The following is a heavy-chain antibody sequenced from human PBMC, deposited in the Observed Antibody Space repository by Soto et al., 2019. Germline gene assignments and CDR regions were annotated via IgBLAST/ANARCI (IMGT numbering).Heavy chain of an antibody. J-gene: IGHJ4*02. CDR1: GFTFSTYG. Sequence: QVQLVESGGGVVQPGRSLRLSCAASGFTFSTYGMHWVRQAPGKGLEWVAVISYDGSNKYCADSVKGRFTISRDNSKNTLLLQMNSLTAEDTAVYYCAKELGRYCSGGGCYYFDYWGQGTLVTVSS. CDR3: AKELGRYCSGGGCYYFDY. V-gene: IGHV3-30*18. D-gene: IGHD2-15*01. CDR2: ISYDGSNK.